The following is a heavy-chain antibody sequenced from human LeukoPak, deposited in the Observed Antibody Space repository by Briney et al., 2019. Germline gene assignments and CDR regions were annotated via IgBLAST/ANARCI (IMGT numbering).Heavy chain of an antibody. V-gene: IGHV1-2*02. D-gene: IGHD3-10*01. CDR2: IHPRSGET. CDR3: ARDGEYGTGSYYRGCFDY. J-gene: IGHJ4*02. CDR1: GYSFTAFY. Sequence: ASVKVSCKASGYSFTAFYIHWVRQAPGQGLEWMGWIHPRSGETNYAYKFRGRVTMTRDTSISTTYMDLGSLGSDDAAVYYCARDGEYGTGSYYRGCFDYWGQGTLVTVSS.